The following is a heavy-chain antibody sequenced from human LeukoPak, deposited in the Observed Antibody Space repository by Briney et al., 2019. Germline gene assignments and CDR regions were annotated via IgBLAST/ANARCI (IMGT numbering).Heavy chain of an antibody. D-gene: IGHD5-18*01. CDR3: ARDMSSMVSSYFDY. CDR1: GFTFSSYA. V-gene: IGHV3-30-3*01. J-gene: IGHJ4*02. Sequence: PGGSLRLYCAASGFTFSSYAMHWVRQAPGKGLEWVAVISYDGSNKYYADSVKGRFTISRDNSKNTLYLQMNSLRAEDTAVYYCARDMSSMVSSYFDYWGQGTLVTVSS. CDR2: ISYDGSNK.